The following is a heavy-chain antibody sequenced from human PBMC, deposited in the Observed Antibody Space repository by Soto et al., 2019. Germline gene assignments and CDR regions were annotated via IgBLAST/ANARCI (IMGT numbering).Heavy chain of an antibody. CDR1: RYTFTNFY. D-gene: IGHD1-26*01. CDR2: INPSGGST. CDR3: ARSQVGRPLDV. J-gene: IGHJ6*02. Sequence: AXVKVSCKSSRYTFTNFYIHWLLQAPGQGLEWMGIINPSGGSTTYPQKFQGRVTMTRDTSTSTVHMELITLRSEDTAVYYCARSQVGRPLDVWGPGTTVTVSS. V-gene: IGHV1-46*01.